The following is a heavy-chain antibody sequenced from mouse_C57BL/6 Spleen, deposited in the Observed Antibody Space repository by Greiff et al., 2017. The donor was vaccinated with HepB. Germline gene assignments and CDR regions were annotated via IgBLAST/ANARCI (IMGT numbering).Heavy chain of an antibody. CDR3: ARRTGPFAY. CDR2: ISSGGSYT. Sequence: EVQRVESGGDLVKPGGSLKLSCAASGFTFSSYGMSWVRQTPDKRLEWVATISSGGSYTYYPDSVKGRFTISRDNAKNTLYLQMSSLKSEDTAMYYCARRTGPFAYWGQGTLVTVSA. D-gene: IGHD4-1*01. J-gene: IGHJ3*01. V-gene: IGHV5-6*01. CDR1: GFTFSSYG.